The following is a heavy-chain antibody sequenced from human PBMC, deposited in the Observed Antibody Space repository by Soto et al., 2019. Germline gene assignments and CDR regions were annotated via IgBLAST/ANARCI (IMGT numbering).Heavy chain of an antibody. Sequence: EVQLAESGGGLVQPGESLRLSCAASGFTVSQNYMNWVRQAPGKGLEWVSVIYGGGTTDYADSVKGRFTISRDNSMNTLHLQMNSRRAEDTAVYYCASLSNSARYIDFWGQGTLVTVSS. CDR2: IYGGGTT. D-gene: IGHD1-26*01. CDR3: ASLSNSARYIDF. J-gene: IGHJ4*02. CDR1: GFTVSQNY. V-gene: IGHV3-66*01.